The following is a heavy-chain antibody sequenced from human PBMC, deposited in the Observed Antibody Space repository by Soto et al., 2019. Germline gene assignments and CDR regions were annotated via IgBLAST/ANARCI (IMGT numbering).Heavy chain of an antibody. V-gene: IGHV4-31*03. Sequence: PSETLSLTCTVSGGSISSGGYYWSWIRQHPGKGLEWIGYIYYSGSTYYNPSLKSRVTISVDTSKNQFSLKLSSVTAADTAVYYCARAYGSGSYYSYYYYYYYMDVWGKGTTVTVSS. CDR3: ARAYGSGSYYSYYYYYYYMDV. D-gene: IGHD3-10*01. CDR2: IYYSGST. CDR1: GGSISSGGYY. J-gene: IGHJ6*03.